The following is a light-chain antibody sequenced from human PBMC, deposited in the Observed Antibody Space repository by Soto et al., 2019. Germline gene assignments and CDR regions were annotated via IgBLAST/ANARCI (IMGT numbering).Light chain of an antibody. CDR2: DAS. V-gene: IGKV1-5*01. CDR3: QQYTTYLYT. J-gene: IGKJ2*01. CDR1: QSISNW. Sequence: DIQMTQSPSTLSASVGDRVTITCRASQSISNWLAWYQQKPGKAPKLLIYDASNLESGVPSRFSGSGSGTEFTLTISSLQPDDFATYYCQQYTTYLYTFGHGTRLEIK.